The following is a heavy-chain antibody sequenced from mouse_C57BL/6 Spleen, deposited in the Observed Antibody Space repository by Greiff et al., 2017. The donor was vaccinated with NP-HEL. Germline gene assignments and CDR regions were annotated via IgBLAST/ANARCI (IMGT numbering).Heavy chain of an antibody. D-gene: IGHD1-1*01. J-gene: IGHJ4*01. V-gene: IGHV1-64*01. CDR3: ARSYYYGSSSRRYAMDY. Sequence: VQLQQSGAELVKPGASVKLSCKASGYTFTSYWMHWVKQRPGQGLEWIGMIHPNSGSTNYNEKFKSKATLTVDKSSSTAYMQLSSLTSEDSAVYYCARSYYYGSSSRRYAMDYWGQGTSVTVSS. CDR2: IHPNSGST. CDR1: GYTFTSYW.